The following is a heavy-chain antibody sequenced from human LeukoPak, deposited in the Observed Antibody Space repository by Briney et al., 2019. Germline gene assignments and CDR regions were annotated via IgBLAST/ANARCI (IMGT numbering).Heavy chain of an antibody. CDR2: ISGSGGNT. Sequence: GGSLRLSCAASGFTFSSYAMSWVRQAPGKGLEWVSAISGSGGNTYYADSVKGRFTISRDNSKNTLYLQMNSLRAEDTAVYYCETSASAHYRVFDYWGQGALVTVSS. V-gene: IGHV3-23*01. D-gene: IGHD3-10*01. J-gene: IGHJ4*02. CDR3: ETSASAHYRVFDY. CDR1: GFTFSSYA.